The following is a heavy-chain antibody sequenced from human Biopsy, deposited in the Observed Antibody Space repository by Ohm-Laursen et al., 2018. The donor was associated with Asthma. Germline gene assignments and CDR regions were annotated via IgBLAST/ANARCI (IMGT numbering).Heavy chain of an antibody. D-gene: IGHD3-22*01. CDR3: ARQSGQDYGDSSGFDI. V-gene: IGHV3-30*03. CDR1: GFVFSQFR. CDR2: VSSDGHSK. J-gene: IGHJ3*02. Sequence: LRLSCTASGFVFSQFRMHWVRQAPGKGLEWVAAVSSDGHSKYYEDSVKGRFTISRDNSRNRLYLQINRLTVEDSAVYFCARQSGQDYGDSSGFDIWGQGTKVAVSS.